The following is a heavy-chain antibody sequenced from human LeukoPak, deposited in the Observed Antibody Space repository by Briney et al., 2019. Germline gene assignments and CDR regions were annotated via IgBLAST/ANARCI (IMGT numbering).Heavy chain of an antibody. CDR2: ISSSSSNT. CDR3: VRGDGRDY. CDR1: GFTFSSSW. D-gene: IGHD5-24*01. Sequence: GGSLRLSCAASGFTFSSSWMCWVRQAPGKGLEWVSSISSSSSNTHYADSVKGRFTISRDNAKNSLYMQMNSLRAEDTAVYYCVRGDGRDYWGQGTLVTVSS. J-gene: IGHJ4*02. V-gene: IGHV3-21*01.